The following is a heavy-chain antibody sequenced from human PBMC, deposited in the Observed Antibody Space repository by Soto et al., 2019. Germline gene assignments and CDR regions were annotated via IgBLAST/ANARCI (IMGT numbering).Heavy chain of an antibody. D-gene: IGHD2-8*02. V-gene: IGHV3-23*01. CDR3: AKATATGGGAFDI. J-gene: IGHJ3*02. CDR2: ILVGGST. Sequence: TGGSLRLSCAASGFTCSSYDMSWVRQAPGKGLEWVSTILVGGSTHYPDSVKGRFTISRDNSKNTVFLQMNSLPAGDTAVYYCAKATATGGGAFDICGQGTMVTVSS. CDR1: GFTCSSYD.